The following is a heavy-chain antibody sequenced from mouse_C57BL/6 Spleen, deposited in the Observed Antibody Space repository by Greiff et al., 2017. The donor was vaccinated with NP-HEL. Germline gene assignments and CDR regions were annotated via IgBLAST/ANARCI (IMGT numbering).Heavy chain of an antibody. D-gene: IGHD3-3*01. V-gene: IGHV5-16*01. CDR1: GFTFSDYY. CDR2: INYDGSST. J-gene: IGHJ2*01. CDR3: ARGLFDY. Sequence: EVKVVESEGGLVQPGSSMKLSCTASGFTFSDYYMAWVRQVPEQGLEWVANINYDGSSTYYLDSLKSRFIISRDNAKNILYLQMSRLKSEDTATYYCARGLFDYWGQGTTLTVSS.